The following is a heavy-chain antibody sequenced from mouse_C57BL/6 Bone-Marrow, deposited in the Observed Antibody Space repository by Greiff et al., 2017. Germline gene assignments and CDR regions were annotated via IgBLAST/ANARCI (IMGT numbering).Heavy chain of an antibody. CDR2: ISGGGGNT. J-gene: IGHJ3*01. D-gene: IGHD1-1*01. Sequence: EVKVVESGGGLVKPGGSLKLSCAASGFSFSSYTMSWVRQTPEKRLEWVATISGGGGNTYYPDSVKGRFTISRDNAKTTLYLQMSSLRSEDTALYYCARPDYDSSYDWFAYWGQGTLVTVSA. V-gene: IGHV5-9*01. CDR3: ARPDYDSSYDWFAY. CDR1: GFSFSSYT.